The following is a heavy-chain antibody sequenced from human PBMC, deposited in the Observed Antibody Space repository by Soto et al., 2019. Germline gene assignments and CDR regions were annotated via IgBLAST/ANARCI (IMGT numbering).Heavy chain of an antibody. D-gene: IGHD1-26*01. J-gene: IGHJ4*02. CDR1: GGSISSSSYY. CDR2: IYYSGST. V-gene: IGHV4-39*01. Sequence: PSETLSLTCTVSGGSISSSSYYWGWIRQPPGKGLEWIGSIYYSGSTYYNPSLKSRVTISVDTSKNQFSLKLSSVTAADTAVYYCARHSGSYYAGFYYWGQGTLVTVSS. CDR3: ARHSGSYYAGFYY.